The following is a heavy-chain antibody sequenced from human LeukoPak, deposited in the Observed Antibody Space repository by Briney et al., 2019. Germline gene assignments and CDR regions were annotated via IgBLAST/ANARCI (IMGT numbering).Heavy chain of an antibody. V-gene: IGHV3-23*01. CDR1: GFNFNSNA. D-gene: IGHD2-8*01. J-gene: IGHJ4*02. CDR2: ITAPGDAT. Sequence: GGSLRLSCATSGFNFNSNAMIWVRQAPGKGLECVSAITAPGDATYYADSVKGRFSISRDNSKNTLYLLLNSLRVEDTALYYCAKAFGTNGYFQLPIDFWGQGTLVTVSS. CDR3: AKAFGTNGYFQLPIDF.